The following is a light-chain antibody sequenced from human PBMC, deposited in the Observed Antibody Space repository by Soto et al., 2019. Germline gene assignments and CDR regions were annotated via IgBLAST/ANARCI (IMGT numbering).Light chain of an antibody. CDR2: DVS. J-gene: IGLJ1*01. CDR1: SSDVGRYSY. V-gene: IGLV2-11*01. CDR3: CSYAGTYTGV. Sequence: QCALTQPRSVSGSPGQSVSISCTGTSSDVGRYSYVSWYQQHPGKAPKLMIYDVSERPSGVPDRFSGSKSGNTASLTISGLQAEDEADYYCCSYAGTYTGVFGTGTKVTV.